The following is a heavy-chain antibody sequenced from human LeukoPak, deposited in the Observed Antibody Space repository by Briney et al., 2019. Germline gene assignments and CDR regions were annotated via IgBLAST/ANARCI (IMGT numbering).Heavy chain of an antibody. CDR1: GSRFTSYW. J-gene: IGHJ4*02. V-gene: IGHV5-51*01. CDR2: IYPGDSDT. Sequence: GESLQISCQGSGSRFTSYWIGWVRQLPGKGLEWMGIIYPGDSDTRYSPSFQGQVTISADKSISTAYLQWSSLKASDTAMYYCARRGMGYGDALPDYWGQGTLVIVSS. CDR3: ARRGMGYGDALPDY. D-gene: IGHD4-17*01.